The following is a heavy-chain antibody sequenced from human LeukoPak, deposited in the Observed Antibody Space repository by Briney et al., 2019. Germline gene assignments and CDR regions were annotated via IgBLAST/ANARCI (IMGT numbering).Heavy chain of an antibody. CDR1: GFTFSSYA. Sequence: GGSLRLSCAASGFTFSSYAMHWVRQAPGKGLEYVSAISSNGGSTYYANSVKGRFTISRDNSKNTLYLQMNSLRAEDTAVYYCAKDRGSIAVAGIDYWGQGTLVTVSS. J-gene: IGHJ4*02. CDR2: ISSNGGST. D-gene: IGHD6-19*01. CDR3: AKDRGSIAVAGIDY. V-gene: IGHV3-64*01.